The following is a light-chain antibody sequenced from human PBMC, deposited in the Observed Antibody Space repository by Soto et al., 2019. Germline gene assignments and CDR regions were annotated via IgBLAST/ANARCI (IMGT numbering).Light chain of an antibody. V-gene: IGKV1-39*01. CDR3: QQSYSTPHT. CDR2: AAS. CDR1: QSISSY. Sequence: DIQMTQSPSSLSASVGDRVTITCRASQSISSYLHSYQQKPGKAPKLLIYAASSLQGGVPSRFSGSGSGTDFTLTISSLQPEDFATYYCQQSYSTPHTYGQGTKLEIK. J-gene: IGKJ2*01.